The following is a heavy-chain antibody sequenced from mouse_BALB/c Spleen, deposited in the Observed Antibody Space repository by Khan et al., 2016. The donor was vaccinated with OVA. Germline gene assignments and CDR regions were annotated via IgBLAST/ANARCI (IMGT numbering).Heavy chain of an antibody. Sequence: QIQLVQSGPELKKPGETVKISCKASGYTLTNYGMNWVKQAPGKGLKWMGRINTYTGEPTYADDFKGRFAFSLETSASTAYLQINNLKHEDTAAYFCARSNGNYWFAYWSQGTLVTVSA. CDR1: GYTLTNYG. CDR2: INTYTGEP. CDR3: ARSNGNYWFAY. J-gene: IGHJ3*01. V-gene: IGHV9-3-1*01. D-gene: IGHD2-1*01.